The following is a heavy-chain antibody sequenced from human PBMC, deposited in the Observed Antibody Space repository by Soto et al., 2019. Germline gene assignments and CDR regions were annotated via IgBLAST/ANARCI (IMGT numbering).Heavy chain of an antibody. Sequence: SETLSLTCSVSGGSISNNNYYWGWIRQPPGKALEWIGSIYYSGSTYYNPSLKSRVTISVDTSRNQFSLKLNSVTAADTAVYYCARQGITMIVVVVTDNWFDPWGQGTLVTVSS. CDR3: ARQGITMIVVVVTDNWFDP. V-gene: IGHV4-39*01. CDR2: IYYSGST. CDR1: GGSISNNNYY. D-gene: IGHD3-22*01. J-gene: IGHJ5*02.